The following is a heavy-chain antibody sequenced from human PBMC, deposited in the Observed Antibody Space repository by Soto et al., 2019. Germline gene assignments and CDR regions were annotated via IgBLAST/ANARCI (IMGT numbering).Heavy chain of an antibody. V-gene: IGHV4-61*01. CDR2: IYYSGST. J-gene: IGHJ6*02. CDR1: GGSVSSGSYY. Sequence: QVQLQESGPGLVKPSETLSLTCTVSGGSVSSGSYYWSWIRQPPGKGLEWIGYIYYSGSTNYNPSLKSRVTISVDTSKNQFSLKLSSVTAADTAVYYCAREDDYGDYVSYYYGMDVWGQGTTVTVSS. CDR3: AREDDYGDYVSYYYGMDV. D-gene: IGHD4-17*01.